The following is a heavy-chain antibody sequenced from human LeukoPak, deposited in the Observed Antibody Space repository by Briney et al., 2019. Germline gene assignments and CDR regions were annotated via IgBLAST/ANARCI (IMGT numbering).Heavy chain of an antibody. J-gene: IGHJ4*02. D-gene: IGHD1-14*01. V-gene: IGHV3-30*02. Sequence: GGSLRLSCAASGFTFSSYGMHWVRQAPGKGLEWVAFIRYDGSNKYYADSVKGRFTISRDNAKNSLYLQMNSLRAEDTALYYCAKDISGSRASFDYWGQGTLVTVSS. CDR3: AKDISGSRASFDY. CDR2: IRYDGSNK. CDR1: GFTFSSYG.